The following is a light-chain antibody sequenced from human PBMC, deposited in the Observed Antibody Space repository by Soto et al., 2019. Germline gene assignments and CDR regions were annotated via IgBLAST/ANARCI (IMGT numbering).Light chain of an antibody. J-gene: IGKJ1*01. Sequence: EILLTQSPGTLSLSPGERATLSCRASQTVSSSYLAWYQQKPGQAPRLLIYGASSRATGIPDRFSGSGSGTDFTLTISRLEPEDFAVYYCQQYGSSPQTFGQGNKV. V-gene: IGKV3-20*01. CDR2: GAS. CDR3: QQYGSSPQT. CDR1: QTVSSSY.